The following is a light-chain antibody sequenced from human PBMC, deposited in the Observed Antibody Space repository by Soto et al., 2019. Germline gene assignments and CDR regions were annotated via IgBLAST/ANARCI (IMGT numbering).Light chain of an antibody. J-gene: IGKJ1*01. CDR1: QSVSSSY. CDR2: GAS. CDR3: QQYGSSPRT. V-gene: IGKV3-20*01. Sequence: EIALTQSPGTLSLSPGERAIISGLASQSVSSSYLGWYRQKPGQAPSLLIYGASSRATGIPDRFSGSGSGTDFTLTISRLEPEDVAVYYCQQYGSSPRTFGQGTKVDIK.